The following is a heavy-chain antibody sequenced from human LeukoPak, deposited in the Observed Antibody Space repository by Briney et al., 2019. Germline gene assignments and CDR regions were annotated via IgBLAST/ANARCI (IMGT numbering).Heavy chain of an antibody. CDR1: GFTFSSYW. CDR2: ISGSGGST. V-gene: IGHV3-23*01. CDR3: AKDRRRDGFNDAFDI. J-gene: IGHJ3*02. D-gene: IGHD5-24*01. Sequence: GGSLRLSCAASGFTFSSYWMSWVRQAPGKGLEWVSAISGSGGSTYYADSVKGRFTISRDNSKNTLYLQMNSLRAEDTAVYYCAKDRRRDGFNDAFDIWGQGTMVTVSS.